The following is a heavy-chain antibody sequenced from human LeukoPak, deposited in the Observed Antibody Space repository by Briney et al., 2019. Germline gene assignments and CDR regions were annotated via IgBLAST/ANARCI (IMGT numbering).Heavy chain of an antibody. CDR1: GGTFSSYA. CDR3: ARQNLLWFGPSFDY. CDR2: IIPILGIA. J-gene: IGHJ4*02. Sequence: ASVKVSCKASGGTFSSYAISWVRQAPGQGLEWMGKIIPILGIANYAQKFQSRVTITADKSTSTAYMELSSLKSEDTAVYYCARQNLLWFGPSFDYWGQGTLVTVSS. D-gene: IGHD3-10*01. V-gene: IGHV1-69*04.